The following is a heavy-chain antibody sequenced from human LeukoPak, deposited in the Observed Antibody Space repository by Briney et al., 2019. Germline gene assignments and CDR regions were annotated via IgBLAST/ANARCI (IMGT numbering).Heavy chain of an antibody. J-gene: IGHJ4*02. CDR2: IWYDGINK. CDR3: ARGMVGATYFDY. CDR1: GFTFSSYG. D-gene: IGHD1-26*01. Sequence: GGSLRLSCAASGFTFSSYGMHWVRQAPGKGLEWVAVIWYDGINKYYADSVKGRFTISRDNSKNTLYLQMNGLGAEDTAVYYCARGMVGATYFDYWGQGTLVTVSS. V-gene: IGHV3-33*01.